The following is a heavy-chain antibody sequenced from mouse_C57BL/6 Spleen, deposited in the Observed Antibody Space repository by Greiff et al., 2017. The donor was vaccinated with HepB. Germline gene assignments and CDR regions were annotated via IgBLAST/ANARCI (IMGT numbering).Heavy chain of an antibody. V-gene: IGHV2-9-1*01. J-gene: IGHJ4*01. CDR2: IWTGGGT. Sequence: VKLMESGPGLVAPSQSLSITCTVSGFSFTSYAISWVRQPPGKGLEWLGVIWTGGGTNYNSALKSRLSISKDNSKSQVFLKMNSLQTDDTARYYCARGRDYDMDYAMDYWGQGTSVTVSS. CDR3: ARGRDYDMDYAMDY. CDR1: GFSFTSYA. D-gene: IGHD2-4*01.